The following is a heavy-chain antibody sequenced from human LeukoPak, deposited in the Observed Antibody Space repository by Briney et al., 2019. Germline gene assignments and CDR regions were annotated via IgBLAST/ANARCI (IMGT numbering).Heavy chain of an antibody. CDR3: AATPSRIAVAGTPLDYYYMDV. V-gene: IGHV1-18*01. Sequence: ASVKVSCKASGYTFTSYGISWVRQAPGQGLEWMGWISAYNGNTNYAQKLQGRVTMTTDTSTSTAYMELRSLRSDDTAVYYCAATPSRIAVAGTPLDYYYMDVWGKGTTVTVSS. D-gene: IGHD6-19*01. J-gene: IGHJ6*03. CDR2: ISAYNGNT. CDR1: GYTFTSYG.